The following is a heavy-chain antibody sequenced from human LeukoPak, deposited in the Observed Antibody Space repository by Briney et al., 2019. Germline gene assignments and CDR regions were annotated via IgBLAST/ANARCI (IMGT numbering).Heavy chain of an antibody. J-gene: IGHJ4*02. CDR1: GFTFSGSA. CDR2: IRSKANSYAT. D-gene: IGHD6-13*01. CDR3: AKSPGLGPLYSSSWYWGY. V-gene: IGHV3-73*01. Sequence: GGSLKLSCAASGFTFSGSAMHWVRQASGKGLEWVGRIRSKANSYATAYAASVKGRFTISRDDSKNTAYLQMNSLKTEDTAVYYCAKSPGLGPLYSSSWYWGYWGQGTLVTVSS.